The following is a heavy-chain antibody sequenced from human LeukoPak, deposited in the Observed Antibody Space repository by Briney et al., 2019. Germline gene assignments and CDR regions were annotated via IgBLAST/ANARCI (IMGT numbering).Heavy chain of an antibody. V-gene: IGHV1-2*02. CDR2: INPNSGGT. CDR3: ARARIAAAGMGFDP. CDR1: GYTFTCYY. Sequence: GAAVKVSCKASGYTFTCYYMHWVRQAPGQGLEWMGWINPNSGGTNYAQKFQGRVTMTRDTAISTAYMELSRLRSDDTAVYYCARARIAAAGMGFDPWGQGTLVTVSS. J-gene: IGHJ5*02. D-gene: IGHD6-13*01.